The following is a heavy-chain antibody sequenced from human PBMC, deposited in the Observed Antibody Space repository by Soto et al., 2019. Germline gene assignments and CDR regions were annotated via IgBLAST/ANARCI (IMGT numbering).Heavy chain of an antibody. CDR2: ISGGRGST. V-gene: IGHV3-23*01. CDR1: GFTFSSYA. CDR3: AKWGGDYSSGWYEFDY. J-gene: IGHJ4*02. Sequence: GGSLRLSCAASGFTFSSYAMSWVRQAPGKGLEWVSAISGGRGSTYYADSVKGRFTISRDDSKNTLYLQMNSLRADDTAIYYCAKWGGDYSSGWYEFDYWGQGTLVTVSS. D-gene: IGHD6-19*01.